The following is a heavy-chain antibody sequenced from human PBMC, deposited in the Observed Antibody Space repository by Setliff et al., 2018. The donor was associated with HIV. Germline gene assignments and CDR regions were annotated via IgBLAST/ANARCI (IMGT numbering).Heavy chain of an antibody. V-gene: IGHV3-23*01. Sequence: LRLSCAASGFTFNTYAMSWIRQAPGKGLEWVSVISGSGASTFYADSVKGRFTIARDNSKNTLYLQMNGLRVEDTAVYYCAKDGISGGAYPPYYFDYWGHGTLVTVPS. J-gene: IGHJ4*01. CDR1: GFTFNTYA. D-gene: IGHD2-15*01. CDR2: ISGSGAST. CDR3: AKDGISGGAYPPYYFDY.